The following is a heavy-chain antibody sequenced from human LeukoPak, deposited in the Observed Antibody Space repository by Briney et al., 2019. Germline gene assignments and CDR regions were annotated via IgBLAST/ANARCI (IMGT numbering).Heavy chain of an antibody. Sequence: GGSLRLSCAASGFTFSSYEMNWVRQAPGKGLEWVSYISSSSSTIYYADSVKGRFTISRDNAKNSLYLQMNSLRAEDTAVYYCARVENSYGYHWGQGTLVTVSS. D-gene: IGHD5-18*01. CDR2: ISSSSSTI. V-gene: IGHV3-48*01. CDR1: GFTFSSYE. CDR3: ARVENSYGYH. J-gene: IGHJ5*02.